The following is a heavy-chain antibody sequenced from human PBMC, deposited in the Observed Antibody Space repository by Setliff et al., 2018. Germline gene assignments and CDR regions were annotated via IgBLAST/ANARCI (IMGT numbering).Heavy chain of an antibody. CDR1: GYTFTSHY. CDR3: ARDVLPYHYEGAFDI. CDR2: INPSSGRT. V-gene: IGHV1-46*01. Sequence: ASVKVSCKASGYTFTSHYMHWVRQAPGLGLEWMGTINPSSGRTSYAQKFQGRVTMTRDTSTSTVYMDMSSLRSEDTAVCYCARDVLPYHYEGAFDIWGQGTMVTVSS. J-gene: IGHJ3*02. D-gene: IGHD3-22*01.